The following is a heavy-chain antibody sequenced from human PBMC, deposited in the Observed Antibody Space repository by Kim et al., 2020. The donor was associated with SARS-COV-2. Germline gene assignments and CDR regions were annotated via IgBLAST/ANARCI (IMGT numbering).Heavy chain of an antibody. J-gene: IGHJ4*02. CDR3: ARVWFGLTTDY. Sequence: IYDADAEKGRFTISRDNAKNALYLQMNSLRAEDTAVYYCARVWFGLTTDYWGQGTLVTVSS. V-gene: IGHV3-21*01. CDR2: I. D-gene: IGHD3-10*01.